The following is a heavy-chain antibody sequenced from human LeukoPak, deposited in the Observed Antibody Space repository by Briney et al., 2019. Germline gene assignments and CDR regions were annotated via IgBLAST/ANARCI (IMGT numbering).Heavy chain of an antibody. J-gene: IGHJ5*02. D-gene: IGHD3-10*01. V-gene: IGHV4-30-2*05. CDR1: GFSISSGGYS. CDR2: IYHSGST. CDR3: ARDCNRDYGSGSYYRPNNWFDP. Sequence: PSETLSLTCAVSGFSISSGGYSWSWIRQPPGKGLEWIVYIYHSGSTYYNPSLKSRVTIPVDTSKNQFSLKLSSVTAADTAVYYCARDCNRDYGSGSYYRPNNWFDPWGQGTLVTVSS.